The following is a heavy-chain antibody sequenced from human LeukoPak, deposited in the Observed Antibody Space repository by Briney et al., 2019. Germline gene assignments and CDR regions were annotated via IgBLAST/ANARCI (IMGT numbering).Heavy chain of an antibody. CDR1: VGTFSSYA. Sequence: ASVKVSCKASVGTFSSYAISWVRQAPGQGLEWMGWISAYNGNTNYAQKLQGRVTMTTDTSTSTAHMELRRLRSDDTAVYYCASSSGFDWLLGVLDYWGQGTLVTVSS. J-gene: IGHJ4*02. CDR3: ASSSGFDWLLGVLDY. V-gene: IGHV1-18*01. CDR2: ISAYNGNT. D-gene: IGHD3-9*01.